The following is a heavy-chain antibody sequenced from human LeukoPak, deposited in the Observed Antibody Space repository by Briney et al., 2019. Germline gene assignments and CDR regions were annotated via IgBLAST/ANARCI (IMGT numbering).Heavy chain of an antibody. CDR1: GGSFSGYY. CDR3: ARTGEPRRYYDSSGYFLLHAFDI. Sequence: PSETLSLTCAVYGGSFSGYYWSWIRQPPGKGLEWIGEINHSGSTNYNPSLKSRVTISVDTSKNQFSLKLSSVTAADTAVYYCARTGEPRRYYDSSGYFLLHAFDIWGQGTMVTVSS. J-gene: IGHJ3*02. V-gene: IGHV4-34*01. D-gene: IGHD3-22*01. CDR2: INHSGST.